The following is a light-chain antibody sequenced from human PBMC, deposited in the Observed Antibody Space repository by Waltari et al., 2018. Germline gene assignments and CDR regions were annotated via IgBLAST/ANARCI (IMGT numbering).Light chain of an antibody. CDR2: DAS. Sequence: EIVLTQSPGTLSLSPGERATLSCRASQSVSRTLAWYQQKPGQAPRLLIYDASTMATGIPDRFSGSGFGTDFSLTISRLEPEDFAVYYCQKYGTLPATFGQGTTVEIK. CDR1: QSVSRT. V-gene: IGKV3-20*01. CDR3: QKYGTLPAT. J-gene: IGKJ1*01.